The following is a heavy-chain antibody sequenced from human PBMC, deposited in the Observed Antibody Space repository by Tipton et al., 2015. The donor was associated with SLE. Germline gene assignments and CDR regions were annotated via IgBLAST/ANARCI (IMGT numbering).Heavy chain of an antibody. Sequence: LSLTCTVSGYSISSGYYWGWIRQPPGKGLEWIGSIYHSGSTYYNPSLKSRVTISVDTSKNQFSLKLSSVTAADTAVYYCASGRGELRYWGQGTLVTVSS. CDR3: ASGRGELRY. V-gene: IGHV4-38-2*02. D-gene: IGHD1-26*01. J-gene: IGHJ4*02. CDR1: GYSISSGYY. CDR2: IYHSGST.